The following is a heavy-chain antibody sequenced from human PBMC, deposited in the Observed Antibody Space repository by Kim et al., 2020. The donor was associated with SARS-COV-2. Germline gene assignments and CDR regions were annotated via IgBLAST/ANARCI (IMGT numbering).Heavy chain of an antibody. D-gene: IGHD6-13*01. J-gene: IGHJ2*01. CDR1: GGSISSGDYY. V-gene: IGHV4-30-4*01. CDR3: ARTMGRSSSWPGGWSFDL. CDR2: IYHSGST. Sequence: SETLSLTCTVSGGSISSGDYYWSWIRQPPGKGLEWIGYIYHSGSTYYNPSLKSRVTISVDTSKNQFSLKLSSVTAADTAVYYCARTMGRSSSWPGGWSFDLWGRGTLVTVSS.